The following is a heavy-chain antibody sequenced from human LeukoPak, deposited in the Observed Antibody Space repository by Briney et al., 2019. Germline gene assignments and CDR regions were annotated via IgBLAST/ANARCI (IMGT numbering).Heavy chain of an antibody. V-gene: IGHV3-74*01. D-gene: IGHD3-10*01. CDR1: GLTFSSYW. Sequence: GGSLRLSCAASGLTFSSYWMHWVRQAPGKGLVWVSRMNTDGSDTSYADSVKGRFTISRDNAKNTLYLQMNSLRAEDTAVYYCARYYGSGTFAVDYWGQGALVTVSS. CDR2: MNTDGSDT. CDR3: ARYYGSGTFAVDY. J-gene: IGHJ4*02.